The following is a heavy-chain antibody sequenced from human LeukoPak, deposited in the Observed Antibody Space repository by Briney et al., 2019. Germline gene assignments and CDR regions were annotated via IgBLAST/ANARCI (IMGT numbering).Heavy chain of an antibody. CDR1: GGGFTFTSHA. CDR2: FIPIYGSP. D-gene: IGHD2-8*02. J-gene: IGHJ2*01. Sequence: SVKVSCKASGGGFTFTSHAITWVRQAPGQGLEWMAGFIPIYGSPSYAQKFQGRVTMTSDESTSTAYMELSSLRSEDTAVYYCARGGHAGGPDADYWYFDLWGRGTLVTVSS. V-gene: IGHV1-69*13. CDR3: ARGGHAGGPDADYWYFDL.